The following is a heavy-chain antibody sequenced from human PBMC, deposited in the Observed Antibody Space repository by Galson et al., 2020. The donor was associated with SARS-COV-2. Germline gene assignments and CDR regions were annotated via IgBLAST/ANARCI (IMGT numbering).Heavy chain of an antibody. Sequence: SETLSLTCAVSGGSISSGTYSWSWIRQPPGEGLEWIGYIYHSGSTYYNPSLKSRVTISVDRSKNQFSLRLSSVTAADTAVYYCARDYDYYGSGRYNTPGGDVWGQGTTVTVSS. D-gene: IGHD3-10*01. CDR2: IYHSGST. J-gene: IGHJ6*02. CDR3: ARDYDYYGSGRYNTPGGDV. V-gene: IGHV4-30-2*01. CDR1: GGSISSGTYS.